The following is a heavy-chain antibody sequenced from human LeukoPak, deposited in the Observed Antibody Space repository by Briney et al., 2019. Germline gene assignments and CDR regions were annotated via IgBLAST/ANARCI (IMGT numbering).Heavy chain of an antibody. J-gene: IGHJ4*02. CDR1: GFTFSSYA. D-gene: IGHD5-18*01. CDR2: ISYDGSNK. V-gene: IGHV3-30-3*01. CDR3: ARSFGYGYYLDY. Sequence: PGGSLRLSCAASGFTFSSYAMHWVRQAPGKGLEWVAVISYDGSNKYYADSVKGRFTISRDNSKNTLYLQMNSLRAEDTAVYYCARSFGYGYYLDYWGQGTLVTVSS.